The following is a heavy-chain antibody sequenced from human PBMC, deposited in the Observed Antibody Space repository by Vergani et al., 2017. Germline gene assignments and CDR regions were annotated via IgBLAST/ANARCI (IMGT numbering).Heavy chain of an antibody. CDR3: ARDFVYCSGGSCYSGVFDY. CDR2: ISAYNVNT. V-gene: IGHV1-18*01. D-gene: IGHD2-15*01. Sequence: QVQLVQSGAEVKKPGASVKVSCKASGYTFTSYGISWVRQAPGQGLEWMGWISAYNVNTNYAQKLQGRVTMTTDTSTSTAYMELRSLRSDDTAVYYCARDFVYCSGGSCYSGVFDYWGQGTLVTVSS. CDR1: GYTFTSYG. J-gene: IGHJ4*02.